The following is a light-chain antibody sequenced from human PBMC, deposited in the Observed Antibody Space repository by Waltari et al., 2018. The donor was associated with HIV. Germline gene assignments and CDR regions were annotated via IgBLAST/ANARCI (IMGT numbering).Light chain of an antibody. J-gene: IGKJ2*02. CDR3: QQYGSSPCT. Sequence: IVLTQSPATLSLSPGERATLSCRASPSISSGYLAWYQQRPGQPPRLLIYGASNRATGIPDRFSGSGSGTVFTLTITGMEPEDFAMYYCQQYGSSPCTFGLGTKLEI. CDR1: PSISSGY. V-gene: IGKV3-20*01. CDR2: GAS.